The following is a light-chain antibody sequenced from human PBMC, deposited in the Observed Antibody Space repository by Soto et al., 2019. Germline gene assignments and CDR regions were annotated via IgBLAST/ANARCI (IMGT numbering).Light chain of an antibody. V-gene: IGKV1-6*01. J-gene: IGKJ1*01. Sequence: AIQMTHSPSSLSTSVGYRVTVTCRASHGIRDELGWYQQKAGKAPNLLISAASRLQSGVPSRFSGRGSGTDFTLTISSLQPEDFATYYCLQDYDYPRTFGQGTKVDIK. CDR3: LQDYDYPRT. CDR1: HGIRDE. CDR2: AAS.